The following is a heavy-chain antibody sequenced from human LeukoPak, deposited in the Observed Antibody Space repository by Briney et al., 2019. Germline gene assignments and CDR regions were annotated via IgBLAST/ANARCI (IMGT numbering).Heavy chain of an antibody. CDR1: GYSFTDKY. Sequence: GASVKVSCKASGYSFTDKYMHWVRQAPGQGLEWMEWINPNSGGTNYAQKFQGRVTMTTDTSMSTAYMELSRLRSDDTAVYYCARAPNRAVAGVCGYWGQGTLVTVSS. CDR3: ARAPNRAVAGVCGY. CDR2: INPNSGGT. J-gene: IGHJ4*02. V-gene: IGHV1-2*02. D-gene: IGHD6-19*01.